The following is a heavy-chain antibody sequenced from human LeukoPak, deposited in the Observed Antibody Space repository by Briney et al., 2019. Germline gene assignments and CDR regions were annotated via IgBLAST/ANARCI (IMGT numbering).Heavy chain of an antibody. D-gene: IGHD3-22*01. Sequence: PGRSLRLSCAASGSTFSSYGMHWVRQAPGKGLEWVAVIWYDGSNKYYADSVKGRFTISRDNSKNTLYLQMNSLRAEDTAVYCCARGGAYYYELVWGQGTLVTASS. CDR3: ARGGAYYYELV. J-gene: IGHJ4*02. CDR1: GSTFSSYG. CDR2: IWYDGSNK. V-gene: IGHV3-33*01.